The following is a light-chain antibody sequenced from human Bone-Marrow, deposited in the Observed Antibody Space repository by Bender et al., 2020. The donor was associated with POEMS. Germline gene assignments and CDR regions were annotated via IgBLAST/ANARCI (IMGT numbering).Light chain of an antibody. Sequence: QSALTQPASVSASPGQSITISCTGTSSDVGRFNHVSWYQQHPGKAPKLMIYEVSNRPSGVSNRFSGSKSGNTASLTISGLQAEDEADYYCSSYTSSSTWVFGGGTKLTVL. V-gene: IGLV2-14*01. J-gene: IGLJ3*02. CDR3: SSYTSSSTWV. CDR2: EVS. CDR1: SSDVGRFNH.